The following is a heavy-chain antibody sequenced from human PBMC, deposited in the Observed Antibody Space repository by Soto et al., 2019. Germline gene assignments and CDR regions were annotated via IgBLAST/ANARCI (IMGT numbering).Heavy chain of an antibody. CDR1: GGSISSYY. CDR3: ARGDYVGSGFDY. J-gene: IGHJ4*02. V-gene: IGHV4-59*01. Sequence: QVQLQESGPGLVKPSETLSLTCTVSGGSISSYYWSWIRQPPGKGLECMGYIYYSGSTNYNPSLKSRGTISVDTSKHQFSLKLSSVTAADTAVYYCARGDYVGSGFDYWGQGTLVTVSS. D-gene: IGHD4-17*01. CDR2: IYYSGST.